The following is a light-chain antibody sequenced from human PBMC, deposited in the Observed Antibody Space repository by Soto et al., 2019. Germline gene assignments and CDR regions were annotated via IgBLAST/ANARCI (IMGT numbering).Light chain of an antibody. Sequence: QPVLTQPASVSGSPGQSITISCTGTSSDVGGYNYVSWYQHHPGKAPKLMIYDVSNRPSGVSNRFSGSKSGNTASLTFSGLQAEDEADYYCSSYTSSSTLVFGGGTKLTVL. J-gene: IGLJ2*01. CDR1: SSDVGGYNY. V-gene: IGLV2-14*03. CDR3: SSYTSSSTLV. CDR2: DVS.